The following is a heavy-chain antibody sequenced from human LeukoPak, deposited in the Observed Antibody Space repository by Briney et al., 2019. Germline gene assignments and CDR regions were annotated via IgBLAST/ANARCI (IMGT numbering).Heavy chain of an antibody. D-gene: IGHD2-2*01. V-gene: IGHV5-10-1*01. J-gene: IGHJ6*02. Sequence: GESLKISCKGSGYSFTSYWISWVRQMPGKGLEWMGRIDLSDSYTNYSPSFQGHVTISADKSISTAYLQWSSLKASDTAMYYCARRSRFCSSTSCYVGYYGMDVWGQGTTVTVSS. CDR3: ARRSRFCSSTSCYVGYYGMDV. CDR1: GYSFTSYW. CDR2: IDLSDSYT.